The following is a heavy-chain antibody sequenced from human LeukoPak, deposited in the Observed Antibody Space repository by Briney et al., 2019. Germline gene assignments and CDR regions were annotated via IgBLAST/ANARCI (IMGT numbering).Heavy chain of an antibody. CDR1: GYAFTGYY. J-gene: IGHJ3*02. CDR2: INPNSGGT. CDR3: AREWVLSDGSGSYFILFDI. V-gene: IGHV1-2*06. Sequence: ASVKVSCKASGYAFTGYYMHGVRQAPGQGLEWMGRINPNSGGTNYAQKFQGRVTMTRDTSISTAYMELSRLRSDDTAVYYCAREWVLSDGSGSYFILFDIWGQGTMVTVSS. D-gene: IGHD3-10*01.